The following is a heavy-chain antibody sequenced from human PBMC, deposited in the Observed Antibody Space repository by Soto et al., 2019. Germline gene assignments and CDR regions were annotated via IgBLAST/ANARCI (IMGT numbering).Heavy chain of an antibody. J-gene: IGHJ4*02. CDR3: ARGRRMTTVTTREYYFDY. V-gene: IGHV4-30-4*01. CDR1: GGSISSGDYY. Sequence: SETLSLTCTVSGGSISSGDYYWSWIRQPPGKGLEWIGYIYYSGSTYYNPSLKSRVTISVDTSKNQFSLKLSSVTAADTAVYYCARGRRMTTVTTREYYFDYWRQGTLVTVSS. CDR2: IYYSGST. D-gene: IGHD4-4*01.